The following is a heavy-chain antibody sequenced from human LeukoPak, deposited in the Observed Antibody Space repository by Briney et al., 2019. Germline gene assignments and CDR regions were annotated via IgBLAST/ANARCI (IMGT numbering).Heavy chain of an antibody. D-gene: IGHD4-23*01. J-gene: IGHJ4*02. CDR1: GFTFSSYV. CDR3: AKDGSTTVVTPYYFDY. CDR2: ISSSGTGT. Sequence: GGSLRLSCAASGFTFSSYVMIWVRQAPGKGLEWVSVISSSGTGTDYADSVRGRLTISRDNSKNTLYLQMNSLRAEDTAVYYCAKDGSTTVVTPYYFDYWGQGTLVTVSS. V-gene: IGHV3-23*01.